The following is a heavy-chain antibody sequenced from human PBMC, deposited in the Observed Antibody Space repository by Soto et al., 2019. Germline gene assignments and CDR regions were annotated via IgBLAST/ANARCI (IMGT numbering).Heavy chain of an antibody. J-gene: IGHJ4*02. Sequence: VASVKVSCKASGYMFTNYDINWVRQTTGQGLEWMGWLNPKTTTTGYAEKFHGRVTLTSNTSTSTAYMELSSLSSEDSATYFCARARPAARHLDYWGQGSLVTAPQ. CDR3: ARARPAARHLDY. V-gene: IGHV1-8*01. CDR1: GYMFTNYD. D-gene: IGHD6-13*01. CDR2: LNPKTTTT.